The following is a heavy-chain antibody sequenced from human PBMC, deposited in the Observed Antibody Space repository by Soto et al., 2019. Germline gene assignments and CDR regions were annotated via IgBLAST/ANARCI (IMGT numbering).Heavy chain of an antibody. J-gene: IGHJ1*01. D-gene: IGHD4-17*01. V-gene: IGHV3-23*01. CDR1: GFTFSSYA. CDR3: ANFYGDYVPAEYFQH. Sequence: GGSLRLSCAASGFTFSSYAMSWVRQAPGKGLEWVSAISGSGGSTYYADSVKGRFTISRDNSKNTLYLQMNSLRAEDTAVYYCANFYGDYVPAEYFQHWGQGTLVTVSS. CDR2: ISGSGGST.